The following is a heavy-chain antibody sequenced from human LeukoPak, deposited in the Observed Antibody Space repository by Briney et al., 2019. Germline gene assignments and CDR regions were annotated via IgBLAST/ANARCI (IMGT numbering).Heavy chain of an antibody. D-gene: IGHD1-26*01. CDR1: GFTFNNYW. CDR2: IKQDGSEK. J-gene: IGHJ4*02. Sequence: GGSLRLSCAASGFTFNNYWMSWVRQAPGKGLEWVANIKQDGSEKYYMDSVKGRFTISRDNAKNSLYLQMSSLRAEDTALYYCARVLGLAGARYFDYWGQGALVTVSS. CDR3: ARVLGLAGARYFDY. V-gene: IGHV3-7*01.